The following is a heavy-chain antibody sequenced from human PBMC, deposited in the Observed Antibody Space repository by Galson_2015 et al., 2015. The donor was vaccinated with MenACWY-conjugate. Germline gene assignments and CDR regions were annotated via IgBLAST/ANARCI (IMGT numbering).Heavy chain of an antibody. V-gene: IGHV4-59*01. CDR1: GASISTDY. Sequence: ETLSLTCSVSGASISTDYWSWIRQPPGKGLEWIGYIHYSGSTKYNPSLKTRITMSLGTSENQFSLKLSSVTAADTAVYYCARWVAVKMIEYCGQGTLVTVSS. CDR2: IHYSGST. D-gene: IGHD6-19*01. J-gene: IGHJ4*02. CDR3: ARWVAVKMIEY.